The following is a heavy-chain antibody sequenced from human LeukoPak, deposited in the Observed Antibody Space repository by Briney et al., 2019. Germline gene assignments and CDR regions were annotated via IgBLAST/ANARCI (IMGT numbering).Heavy chain of an antibody. J-gene: IGHJ4*02. CDR2: ITGSGGST. V-gene: IGHV3-23*01. Sequence: GGSLRLSCTGSGFTFSSYAMTWVRQAPGKGLEWVSGITGSGGSTYYADSVKGRFTISRDNAKNTLYVQMNSLRAEDTAVYYCAARSNNWYVLDYWGQGTLVTVSS. D-gene: IGHD6-13*01. CDR3: AARSNNWYVLDY. CDR1: GFTFSSYA.